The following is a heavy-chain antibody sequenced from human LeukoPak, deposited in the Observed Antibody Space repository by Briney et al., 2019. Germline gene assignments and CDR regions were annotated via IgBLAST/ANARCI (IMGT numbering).Heavy chain of an antibody. CDR3: ARDLGQYYDTSDNWFDP. V-gene: IGHV3-43D*03. Sequence: GGSLRLACAASGFTFDDYAMHWVRQAPGKGLEWVSLISWDGGSTYYADSVKGRFTISRDNSKNSLYLQMNSLRAEDTAVYYCARDLGQYYDTSDNWFDPWGQGTLVTVSS. J-gene: IGHJ5*02. CDR1: GFTFDDYA. CDR2: ISWDGGST. D-gene: IGHD3-22*01.